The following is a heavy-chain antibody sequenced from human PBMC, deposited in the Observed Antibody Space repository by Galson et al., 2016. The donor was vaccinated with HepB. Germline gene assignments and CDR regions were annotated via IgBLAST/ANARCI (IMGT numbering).Heavy chain of an antibody. CDR2: ITSTGGST. V-gene: IGHV3-23*01. D-gene: IGHD3-9*01. Sequence: SLRLSCAASGFTFSSYAMHWVRQAPGKGLEWVSAITSTGGSTYYADSVKGRFSISRDNSKNTLYLQMNSLRAEDTAIYHCVNPVPSDSNILNGYLFHWGQGTLVTVSS. CDR1: GFTFSSYA. CDR3: VNPVPSDSNILNGYLFH. J-gene: IGHJ4*02.